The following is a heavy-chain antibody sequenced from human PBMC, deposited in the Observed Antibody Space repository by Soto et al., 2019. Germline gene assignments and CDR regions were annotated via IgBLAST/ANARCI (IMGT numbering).Heavy chain of an antibody. J-gene: IGHJ3*02. CDR2: IYYSGST. Sequence: SETLSLTCTVSGGSISSGGYYWSWIRQHPGKGLEWIGYIYYSGSTYYNPSLKSRVTISVDTPKNQFSLKLSSVTAADTAVYYCARVWGGAFDIWGQGTMVTVSS. D-gene: IGHD3-10*01. V-gene: IGHV4-31*03. CDR3: ARVWGGAFDI. CDR1: GGSISSGGYY.